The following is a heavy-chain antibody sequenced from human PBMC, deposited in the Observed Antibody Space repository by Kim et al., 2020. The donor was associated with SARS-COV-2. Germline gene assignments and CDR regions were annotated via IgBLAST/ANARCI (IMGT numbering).Heavy chain of an antibody. Sequence: YADSVKGRFTISRDNSKNTLYLQMNSLRAEDTAVYYCAKSSSNWYYYYMDVWGKGTTVTVSS. D-gene: IGHD6-13*01. J-gene: IGHJ6*03. CDR3: AKSSSNWYYYYMDV. V-gene: IGHV3-23*01.